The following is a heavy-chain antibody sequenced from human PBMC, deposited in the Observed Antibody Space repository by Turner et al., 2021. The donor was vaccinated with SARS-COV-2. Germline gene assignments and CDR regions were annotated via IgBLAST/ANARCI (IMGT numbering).Heavy chain of an antibody. Sequence: QVQLVESGGGVVQPGRYLRLSCAASGFTFSSYAMHWVRQAPGKGLEWVAVISYDGSNKYYADSVKGRFTISRDNSKNTLYLQMNSLRAEDTAVYYCARGFSGNYYYFDYWGQGTLVTVSS. CDR3: ARGFSGNYYYFDY. CDR1: GFTFSSYA. J-gene: IGHJ4*02. V-gene: IGHV3-30-3*01. D-gene: IGHD1-26*01. CDR2: ISYDGSNK.